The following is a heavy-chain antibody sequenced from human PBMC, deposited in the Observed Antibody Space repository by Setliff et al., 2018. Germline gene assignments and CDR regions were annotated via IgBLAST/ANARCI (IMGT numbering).Heavy chain of an antibody. CDR1: GGSISSSSYY. CDR2: IYYSGST. Sequence: PSETLSLTCTVSGGSISSSSYYWGWIRQPPGKGLEWIGSIYYSGSTNYNPSLKSRVTISVDTSKNQFSLKLSSVTAADTAVYYCARSAGYSSSWYNYYYGMDVWGQGTTVTVSS. D-gene: IGHD6-13*01. J-gene: IGHJ6*02. V-gene: IGHV4-39*07. CDR3: ARSAGYSSSWYNYYYGMDV.